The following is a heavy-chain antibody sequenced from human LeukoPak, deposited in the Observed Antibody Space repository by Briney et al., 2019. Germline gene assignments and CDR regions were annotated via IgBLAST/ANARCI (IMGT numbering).Heavy chain of an antibody. J-gene: IGHJ5*02. V-gene: IGHV1-18*01. Sequence: ASVTVSFTASGYTFTSYGISWVRQAPGQGLEWMGWISAYNGNTNYAQKLQGRVTMTTDTSTSTAYMELRSLRSDDTAVYYCARVFSGDNWFDPWGQGTLVTVSS. CDR1: GYTFTSYG. D-gene: IGHD3-10*01. CDR2: ISAYNGNT. CDR3: ARVFSGDNWFDP.